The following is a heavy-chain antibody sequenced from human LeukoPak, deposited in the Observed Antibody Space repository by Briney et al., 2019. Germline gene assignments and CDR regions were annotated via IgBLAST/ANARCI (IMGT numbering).Heavy chain of an antibody. CDR1: GGSISSSSYY. Sequence: SETLSLTCTVSGGSISSSSYYWGWIRQPPGKGLEWIGSIYYSGSTYYNPSLKSRVTISVDTSKNQFSLKLSSVTAADTAVYYCARGGGYNWDAFDIWGQGTMVTVSS. V-gene: IGHV4-39*07. J-gene: IGHJ3*02. D-gene: IGHD5-24*01. CDR3: ARGGGYNWDAFDI. CDR2: IYYSGST.